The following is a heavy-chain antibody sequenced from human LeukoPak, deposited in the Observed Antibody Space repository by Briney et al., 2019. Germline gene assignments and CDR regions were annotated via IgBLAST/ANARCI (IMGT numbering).Heavy chain of an antibody. V-gene: IGHV3-48*03. Sequence: SGGSLRLSCAASGFSFSSYEMNWVRQAPGKGLEWISYISSSGSTTYYADSVKGRFTISRDNAKNSLYLQMNSLRAEDTAVYYCARVRGVGYYYMDVWGKGTTVTISS. D-gene: IGHD3-10*01. CDR3: ARVRGVGYYYMDV. CDR1: GFSFSSYE. J-gene: IGHJ6*03. CDR2: ISSSGSTT.